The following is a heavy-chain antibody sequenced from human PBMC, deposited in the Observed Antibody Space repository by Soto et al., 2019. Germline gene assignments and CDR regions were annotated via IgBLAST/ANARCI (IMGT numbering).Heavy chain of an antibody. V-gene: IGHV3-23*01. CDR2: ISGSGGST. CDR3: AKEGFLEWSSDY. J-gene: IGHJ4*02. D-gene: IGHD3-3*01. Sequence: GGSLRLSCAASGFTFISYGMSWVRQAPGKGLEWVSAISGSGGSTYYADSVKGRFTISRDNSKNTLYLQMNSLRAEDTAVYYCAKEGFLEWSSDYWGQGTLVTVSS. CDR1: GFTFISYG.